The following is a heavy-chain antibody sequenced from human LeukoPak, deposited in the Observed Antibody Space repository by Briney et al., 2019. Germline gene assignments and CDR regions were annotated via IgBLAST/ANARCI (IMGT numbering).Heavy chain of an antibody. CDR2: ISGSGGST. CDR1: GFTFSSYA. CDR3: AKLIWGATTALDY. V-gene: IGHV3-23*01. Sequence: GGSLRHSCAASGFTFSSYAMSWVRQAPGKGLEWVSAISGSGGSTYYADSVKGRFTISRDNSKNTLYLQMNSLRAEDTAVYYCAKLIWGATTALDYWGQGTLVTVSS. D-gene: IGHD1-26*01. J-gene: IGHJ4*02.